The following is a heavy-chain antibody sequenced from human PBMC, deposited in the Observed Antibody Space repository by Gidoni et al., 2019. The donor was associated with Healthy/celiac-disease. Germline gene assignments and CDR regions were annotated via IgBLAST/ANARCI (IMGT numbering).Heavy chain of an antibody. Sequence: QVQLVESGGGVVQPVRSLRLSCAASGFTFSSYGMPWVRQAPGKGRDVGAIIWYEGSKKNYAEPVKGRLTIYRENSKNTLYLQMNRLRAEDTAGYYWARDGGGYSGSPYGMDVWGQGTTVTVSS. CDR2: IWYEGSKK. CDR1: GFTFSSYG. J-gene: IGHJ6*01. CDR3: ARDGGGYSGSPYGMDV. V-gene: IGHV3-33*01. D-gene: IGHD1-26*01.